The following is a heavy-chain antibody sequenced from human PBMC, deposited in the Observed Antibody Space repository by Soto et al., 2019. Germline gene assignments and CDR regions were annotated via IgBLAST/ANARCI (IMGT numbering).Heavy chain of an antibody. D-gene: IGHD2-15*01. V-gene: IGHV3-64*01. CDR2: ISSNGGST. CDR3: ARTNLGGCSGGSCSSGWFDP. J-gene: IGHJ5*02. CDR1: GFTFSSYA. Sequence: EVQLVESGGGLVQPGGSLRLSCAASGFTFSSYAMHWVRQAPGKGLEYVSAISSNGGSTYYANSVKGRFTISRDNSKKTLYLQMGSLRAEDMAVYYCARTNLGGCSGGSCSSGWFDPWGQGTLVTVSS.